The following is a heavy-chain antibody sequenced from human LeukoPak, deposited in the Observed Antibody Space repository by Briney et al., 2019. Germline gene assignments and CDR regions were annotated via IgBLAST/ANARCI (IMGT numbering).Heavy chain of an antibody. CDR1: GFTFSSYA. D-gene: IGHD3-3*01. V-gene: IGHV3-23*01. Sequence: GGSLRLSCATSGFTFSSYAMNWVRQAPGKGLEWVSGIWGSGSSTYYADSVKGRFTISRDNSKNTLYLQMNSLRAEDTAVYYCAKDNDFWSGSDYWGQGTLVTVSS. CDR2: IWGSGSST. J-gene: IGHJ4*02. CDR3: AKDNDFWSGSDY.